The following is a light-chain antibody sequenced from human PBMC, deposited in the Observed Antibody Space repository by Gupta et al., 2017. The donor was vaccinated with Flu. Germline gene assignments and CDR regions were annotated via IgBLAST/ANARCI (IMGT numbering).Light chain of an antibody. V-gene: IGLV2-23*02. Sequence: QPALTQPASVSGSPGPSITISCTGTRSDVGSYHLVSWYQQYTGKAPKLILSEVTKRPSGISDRFSGSKSANTASLTISGLQVEDEADYYCCSYGGNNKWLFGGGTKLTVL. J-gene: IGLJ3*02. CDR1: RSDVGSYHL. CDR3: CSYGGNNKWL. CDR2: EVT.